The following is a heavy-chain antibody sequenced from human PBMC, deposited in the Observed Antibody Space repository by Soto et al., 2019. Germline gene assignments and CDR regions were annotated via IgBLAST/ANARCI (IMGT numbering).Heavy chain of an antibody. CDR3: ARGRYYDYSGYFH. V-gene: IGHV4-30-4*01. CDR1: GGSISSGDYY. D-gene: IGHD3-22*01. CDR2: IYYSGST. J-gene: IGHJ4*02. Sequence: LSLTCTVSGGSISSGDYYWSWIRQPPGKGLEWIGYIYYSGSTYYNPSLKSRVTISVDTSKNQFSLKLSSVTAADTAVYYCARGRYYDYSGYFHWGQGTLVTVSS.